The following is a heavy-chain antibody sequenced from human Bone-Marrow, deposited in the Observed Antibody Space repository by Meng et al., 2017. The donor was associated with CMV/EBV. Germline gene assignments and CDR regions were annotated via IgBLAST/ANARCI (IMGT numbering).Heavy chain of an antibody. CDR1: GFTFSSYA. J-gene: IGHJ4*02. CDR2: ISYDGSNK. V-gene: IGHV3-30-3*01. Sequence: LSLTCAASGFTFSSYAMHWVRQAPGKGLEWVAVISYDGSNKYYADSVKGRFTISRDNSKNTLYLQMNSLRAEDTAVYYCARAGSIVVVPAAMNYWGQGTLVTVSS. CDR3: ARAGSIVVVPAAMNY. D-gene: IGHD2-2*01.